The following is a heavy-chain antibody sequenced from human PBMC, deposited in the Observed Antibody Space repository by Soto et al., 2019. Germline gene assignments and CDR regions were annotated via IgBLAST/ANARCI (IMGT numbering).Heavy chain of an antibody. CDR3: ARLPRTVTTTIHDY. J-gene: IGHJ4*02. D-gene: IGHD4-17*01. CDR1: GGSISSYD. V-gene: IGHV4-59*08. CDR2: IYYSGST. Sequence: PSETLSLTCTVSGGSISSYDWSWIRQPPGKGLEWIGYIYYSGSTNYNPSLKSRVTISVDTSKNQFSLKLSSVTAADTAVYYCARLPRTVTTTIHDYWGQGTLVTVSS.